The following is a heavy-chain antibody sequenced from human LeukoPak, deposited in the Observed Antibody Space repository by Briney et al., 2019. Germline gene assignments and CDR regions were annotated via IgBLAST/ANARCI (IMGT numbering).Heavy chain of an antibody. CDR2: ISGSGGER. CDR1: GFTFSNYG. J-gene: IGHJ4*02. CDR3: AKDRLSGFSGGIIDY. V-gene: IGHV3-23*01. Sequence: GGTLRLSCAASGFTFSNYGMSWVRQAPGKGLQWVSGISGSGGERYYTESVKGRFTISRDNAKNSLYLQMNSLRADDMALYYCAKDRLSGFSGGIIDYWGQGTLVTASS. D-gene: IGHD6-19*01.